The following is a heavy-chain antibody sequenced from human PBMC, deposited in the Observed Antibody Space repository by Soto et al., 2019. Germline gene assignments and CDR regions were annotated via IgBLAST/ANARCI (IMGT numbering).Heavy chain of an antibody. Sequence: EVQLVESGGGLVQPGRSLRLSCAASGFTFDDYAMHWVRQAPGKGMEWVSGISWNSGSIGYADSVKGRFTISRDNAKNSLYLQMNSLRAEDTALYYCAKDSLRGYSSGWYYFDYWGQGTLVTVSS. V-gene: IGHV3-9*01. CDR3: AKDSLRGYSSGWYYFDY. D-gene: IGHD6-19*01. CDR1: GFTFDDYA. CDR2: ISWNSGSI. J-gene: IGHJ4*02.